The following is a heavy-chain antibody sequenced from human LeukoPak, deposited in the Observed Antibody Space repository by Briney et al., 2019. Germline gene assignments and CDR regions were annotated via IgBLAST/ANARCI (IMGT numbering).Heavy chain of an antibody. CDR3: ARDWRYYGSGAASY. Sequence: GGSLRLSCAASGFTFSSYEMNWVRQAPGKGLEWVSYISSSGSTIYYADSVKGRFTISRDNAKNSRYLQMNSLRGEDTAVYYCARDWRYYGSGAASYWGQGTLVTVSS. J-gene: IGHJ4*02. D-gene: IGHD3-10*01. V-gene: IGHV3-48*03. CDR2: ISSSGSTI. CDR1: GFTFSSYE.